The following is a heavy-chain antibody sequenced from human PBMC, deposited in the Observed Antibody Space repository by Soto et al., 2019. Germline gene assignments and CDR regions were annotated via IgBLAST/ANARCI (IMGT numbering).Heavy chain of an antibody. CDR2: IIPVFGTA. Sequence: SVKVSCKASGGTFSSYAISWVRQAPGQGLEWMGGIIPVFGTANYAQKFQGRVTITADESTSTAYMELSSLRAEDTAVYYCAREDSIIIPAVSDFWGQGTLVTVSS. J-gene: IGHJ4*02. V-gene: IGHV1-69*13. D-gene: IGHD2-2*01. CDR1: GGTFSSYA. CDR3: AREDSIIIPAVSDF.